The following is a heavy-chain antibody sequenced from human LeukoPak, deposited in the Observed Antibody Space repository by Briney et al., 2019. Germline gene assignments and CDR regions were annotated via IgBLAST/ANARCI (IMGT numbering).Heavy chain of an antibody. CDR2: ISTYNGNT. Sequence: AASVKVSCKASGYTFTSYDISWVRQAPGQGLEWMGWISTYNGNTNYAQKLQGRVTMTTDTITTTAYMELRSLRSDDTAVYYCARAHSGNWFDPWGQGTLVTVSS. D-gene: IGHD1-26*01. CDR1: GYTFTSYD. V-gene: IGHV1-18*01. J-gene: IGHJ5*02. CDR3: ARAHSGNWFDP.